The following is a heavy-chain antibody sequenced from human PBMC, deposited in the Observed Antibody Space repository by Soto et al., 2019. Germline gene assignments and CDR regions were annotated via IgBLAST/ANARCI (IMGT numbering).Heavy chain of an antibody. CDR3: ARTYSSSWSPFDY. V-gene: IGHV4-34*01. CDR1: GGSFSGYY. J-gene: IGHJ4*02. D-gene: IGHD6-13*01. Sequence: QVQLQQWGAGLLKPSETLSLTCAVYGGSFSGYYWCWIRQPPGKGLEWIGEINHSGSTNYNPSLKSGITISVDTSQNQFSLKLSSVTAADTAVYYCARTYSSSWSPFDYWGQGTLVTVSS. CDR2: INHSGST.